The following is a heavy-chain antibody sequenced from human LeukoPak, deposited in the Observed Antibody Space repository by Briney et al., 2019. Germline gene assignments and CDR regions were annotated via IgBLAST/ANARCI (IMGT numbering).Heavy chain of an antibody. D-gene: IGHD3-10*01. CDR3: GTGDGERES. Sequence: SETLSLTCAVYGGSFSDYYWSWIRQPPGKGLEWIGEINHSGSTNYNPSLKSRVTMSVDTSRNHFSLQLTSVTAADTAVYYCGTGDGERESWGQGTLVTVSS. CDR2: INHSGST. V-gene: IGHV4-34*01. CDR1: GGSFSDYY. J-gene: IGHJ5*02.